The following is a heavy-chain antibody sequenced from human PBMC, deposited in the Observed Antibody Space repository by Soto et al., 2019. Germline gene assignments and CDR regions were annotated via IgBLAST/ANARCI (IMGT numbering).Heavy chain of an antibody. Sequence: KTSCEISGYTLTVLTMLWVRPAHGKGLEWMGGFDPEDGETIYAQKFQGRVTMTEDTSTDTAYMELSSLRSEDTAVYYCAPSSIRPRGVLDALDIRVQGTMVTGSS. CDR3: APSSIRPRGVLDALDI. CDR2: FDPEDGET. D-gene: IGHD2-8*01. V-gene: IGHV1-24*01. CDR1: GYTLTVLT. J-gene: IGHJ3*02.